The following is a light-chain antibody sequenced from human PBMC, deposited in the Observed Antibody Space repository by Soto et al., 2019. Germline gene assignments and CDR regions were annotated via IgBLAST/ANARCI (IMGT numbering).Light chain of an antibody. V-gene: IGKV1-39*01. CDR2: AAS. Sequence: DIQMTESPSSLSASVKDRVIITCGASQSISNNLNWYQQKPGKAPKLLIFAASSLQSGVPSRFSGSRSGPDFTLTISSLQPEDFATYYCQQSYSSAPAFGLGTKVDIK. CDR1: QSISNN. J-gene: IGKJ1*01. CDR3: QQSYSSAPA.